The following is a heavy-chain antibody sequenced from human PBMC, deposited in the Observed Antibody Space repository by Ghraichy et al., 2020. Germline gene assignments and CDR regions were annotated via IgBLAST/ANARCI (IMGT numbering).Heavy chain of an antibody. Sequence: ESLNISCAVSGYSISSGYYWGWIWQPPGKGLEWIGSIYHSGSTYYNPSLKSRVTISVDTSKNQFSLKLSSVTAADTAVYYCARHFSGGSYYDYYYYMDVWGKGTTVTVSS. V-gene: IGHV4-38-2*01. CDR2: IYHSGST. D-gene: IGHD1-26*01. CDR3: ARHFSGGSYYDYYYYMDV. CDR1: GYSISSGYY. J-gene: IGHJ6*03.